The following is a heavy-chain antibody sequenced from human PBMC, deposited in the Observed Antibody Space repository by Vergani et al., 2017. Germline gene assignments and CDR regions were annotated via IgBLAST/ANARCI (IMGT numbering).Heavy chain of an antibody. CDR2: IYHSGST. V-gene: IGHV4-38-2*02. Sequence: QLQLPESGPGLVKPSETLSLTCTVSGYSISSGYYWGWIRQPPGKGLEWIGSIYHSGSTYYNPSLKSRVTISVDTSKNQFSLKLSSVTAADTAVYYCARIITVTTPIDYWGQGTLVTVSS. CDR3: ARIITVTTPIDY. J-gene: IGHJ4*02. D-gene: IGHD4-17*01. CDR1: GYSISSGYY.